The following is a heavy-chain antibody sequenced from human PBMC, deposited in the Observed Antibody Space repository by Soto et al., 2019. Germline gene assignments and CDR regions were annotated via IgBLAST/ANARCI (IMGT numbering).Heavy chain of an antibody. Sequence: ASVKVSCKASGYTFTGYYMHWVRQATGQGLEWMGWMNPNSGNTGYAQKFQGRVTMTRNTSISTAYMELSSLRSEDTAVYYCAKSSGYYYFGYWGQGTLVTVSS. J-gene: IGHJ4*02. CDR3: AKSSGYYYFGY. CDR1: GYTFTGYY. V-gene: IGHV1-8*02. CDR2: MNPNSGNT. D-gene: IGHD3-22*01.